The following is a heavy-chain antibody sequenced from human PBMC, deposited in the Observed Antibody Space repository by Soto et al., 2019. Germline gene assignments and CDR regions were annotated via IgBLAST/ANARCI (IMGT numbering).Heavy chain of an antibody. D-gene: IGHD2-15*01. V-gene: IGHV1-2*02. CDR1: GYIFTGFY. CDR3: ARGRSLKWNWFDP. J-gene: IGHJ5*02. Sequence: ASVKVSCKASGYIFTGFYLHWVRQAPGQGLEWMGWIFPNSGATNHAQRFQGRVTLTRDTSITTAYMDLTSLTSDDTAVYYCARGRSLKWNWFDPWGQGTLVTVSS. CDR2: IFPNSGAT.